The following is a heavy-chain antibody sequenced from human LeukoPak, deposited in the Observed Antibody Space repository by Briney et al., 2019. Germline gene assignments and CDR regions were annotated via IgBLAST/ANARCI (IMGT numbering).Heavy chain of an antibody. J-gene: IGHJ4*02. D-gene: IGHD3-22*01. CDR2: IIPIFGIA. CDR1: GGTFSSYA. Sequence: GASVKVSCKASGGTFSSYAISWVRQAPGQGLEWMGRIIPIFGIANYAQKFQGRVTITADKSTSTAYMELSSLRSEDTAVYYCARVRDPYYDSSGYLVYWGQGTPVTVSS. V-gene: IGHV1-69*04. CDR3: ARVRDPYYDSSGYLVY.